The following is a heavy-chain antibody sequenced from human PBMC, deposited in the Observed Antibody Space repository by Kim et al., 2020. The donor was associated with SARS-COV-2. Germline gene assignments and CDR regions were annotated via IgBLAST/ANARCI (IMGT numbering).Heavy chain of an antibody. CDR3: ARDLGILTGYYTGGVDY. CDR2: IWYDGSNK. D-gene: IGHD3-9*01. CDR1: GFTFSSYG. J-gene: IGHJ4*02. V-gene: IGHV3-33*01. Sequence: GGSLRLSCAASGFTFSSYGMHWVRQAPGKGLEWVAVIWYDGSNKYYADSVKGRFTISRDNSKNTLYLEMNSLRAEDTAVYYCARDLGILTGYYTGGVDYWGQGTLVTVSS.